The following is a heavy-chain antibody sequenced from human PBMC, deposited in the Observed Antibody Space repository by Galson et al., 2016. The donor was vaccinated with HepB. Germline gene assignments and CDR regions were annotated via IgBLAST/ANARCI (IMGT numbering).Heavy chain of an antibody. D-gene: IGHD3-16*01. CDR2: IAWDDNR. Sequence: PALVKPTQTLTLTCTFSSFSLTTSGMRVSWIRQPPGKALEWLARIAWDDNRFYSTSLKTRLTISKDPSKNQVLLTMANMYPVDTATYYCARIPRGGYYFDYWGQGTLVTVSS. CDR1: SFSLTTSGMR. V-gene: IGHV2-70*04. J-gene: IGHJ4*02. CDR3: ARIPRGGYYFDY.